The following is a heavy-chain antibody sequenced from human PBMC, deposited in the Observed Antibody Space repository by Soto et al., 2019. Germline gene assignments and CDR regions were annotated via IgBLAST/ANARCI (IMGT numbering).Heavy chain of an antibody. D-gene: IGHD5-12*01. J-gene: IGHJ4*02. V-gene: IGHV3-74*01. Sequence: GGSLRLSCAASGFTFSSFWLHWVRQTPGKGLVWISRLNGDGSSSSYADSVTGRFTISRDTATNTLYLQMNSLRPEDTALYYCTRGASGYGNFDYWGLGTPVTVSS. CDR1: GFTFSSFW. CDR2: LNGDGSSS. CDR3: TRGASGYGNFDY.